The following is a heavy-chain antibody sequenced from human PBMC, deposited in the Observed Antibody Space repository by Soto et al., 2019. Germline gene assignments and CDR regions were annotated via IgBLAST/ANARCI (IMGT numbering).Heavy chain of an antibody. CDR2: IYYSGNT. D-gene: IGHD4-17*01. Sequence: SETLSLTCTVSGGSISSYYWSWLRQPPGQGLEWIGYIYYSGNTNYNPSLKRRVTISVDTSKNQFSLQLKSVTAADTAVYYCARDGDYFDYWGQGTLVTVSS. J-gene: IGHJ4*02. CDR1: GGSISSYY. CDR3: ARDGDYFDY. V-gene: IGHV4-59*01.